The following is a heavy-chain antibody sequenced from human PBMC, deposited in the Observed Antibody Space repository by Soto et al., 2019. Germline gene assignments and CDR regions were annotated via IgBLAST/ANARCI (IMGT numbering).Heavy chain of an antibody. V-gene: IGHV3-21*01. CDR1: GFTFSTYS. CDR3: ARGADSSGYLDYFDY. D-gene: IGHD3-22*01. J-gene: IGHJ4*02. Sequence: GGSLRLSCAASGFTFSTYSMNWVHQAPGKGLEWVSSISSRYIYYADSVKGRFTLSRDNANKSLYLQMNSLRGEDTAVYYCARGADSSGYLDYFDYWGQGMLVTVSS. CDR2: ISSRYI.